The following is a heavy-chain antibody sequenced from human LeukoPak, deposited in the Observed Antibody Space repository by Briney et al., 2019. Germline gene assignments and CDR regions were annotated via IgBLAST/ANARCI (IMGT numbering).Heavy chain of an antibody. V-gene: IGHV5-51*01. CDR3: ASHVGFCSSTSCYPFYDY. CDR2: IYPGDSNA. Sequence: GESLKISCKGSGYSYISHWIGWVRQMPGKGLEWMGIIYPGDSNARYSPASQGQVTISADKSLSTAYLQWSSLKASDTAIYFCASHVGFCSSTSCYPFYDYWGQGTLVTVSS. J-gene: IGHJ4*02. D-gene: IGHD2-2*01. CDR1: GYSYISHW.